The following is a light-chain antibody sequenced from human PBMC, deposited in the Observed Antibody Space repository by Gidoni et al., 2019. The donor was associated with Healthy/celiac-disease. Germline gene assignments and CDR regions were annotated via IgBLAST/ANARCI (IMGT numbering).Light chain of an antibody. J-gene: IGKJ2*02. CDR2: GAS. V-gene: IGKV3-15*01. Sequence: EIVMTQSPATLSVSPGERATLSCRASQSVSSNLAWYQQKPGQVPRLLIYGASTRATGIPARFSGSGSGTEFTLTISSLQSEDFAVYYCQQYNNWPPWTFGQGTKLEIK. CDR1: QSVSSN. CDR3: QQYNNWPPWT.